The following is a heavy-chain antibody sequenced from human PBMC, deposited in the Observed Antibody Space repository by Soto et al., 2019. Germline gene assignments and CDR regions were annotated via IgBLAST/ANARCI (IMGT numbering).Heavy chain of an antibody. Sequence: GGSLRLSCAASGFTFTSYVMSWVRQAPGKGLEWVSGFSGSAGGAFYADSVKGRFTISRDNPKNTLYLQMNSLRAEDTAIYYCAGSTHYCDSGSYPYWGQGTQGTVSS. J-gene: IGHJ4*02. D-gene: IGHD3-10*01. CDR2: FSGSAGGA. CDR3: AGSTHYCDSGSYPY. V-gene: IGHV3-23*01. CDR1: GFTFTSYV.